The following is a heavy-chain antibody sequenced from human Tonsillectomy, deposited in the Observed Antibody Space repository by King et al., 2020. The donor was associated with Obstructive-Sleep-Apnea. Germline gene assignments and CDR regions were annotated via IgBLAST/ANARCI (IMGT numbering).Heavy chain of an antibody. J-gene: IGHJ4*02. Sequence: VQLVESGGGVVQPGRSLRLSCAASGFTFNSYAMHWVRQAPGKGLEWVTFISYDGNNKYYADSVKGRFTISRDNSKNTLYLQMNSLRPEDTAVYYCARDTHTTRVLVAGNRVLVDYWGQGTLVTVSS. CDR3: ARDTHTTRVLVAGNRVLVDY. D-gene: IGHD6-19*01. V-gene: IGHV3-30*04. CDR2: ISYDGNNK. CDR1: GFTFNSYA.